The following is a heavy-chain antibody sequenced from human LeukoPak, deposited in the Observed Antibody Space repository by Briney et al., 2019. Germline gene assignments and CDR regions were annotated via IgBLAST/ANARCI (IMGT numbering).Heavy chain of an antibody. CDR3: ARDLRPLSGDWHAGDY. Sequence: GRSLRLSCAASGFTFSSYDIHWVRQAPGKGLEWVAVISYEGSTKYYADSVKGRFTISRDNSKNTLYLQMNSLRPEDTAVYYCARDLRPLSGDWHAGDYWGQGTLVTVSS. V-gene: IGHV3-30-3*01. CDR1: GFTFSSYD. J-gene: IGHJ4*02. CDR2: ISYEGSTK. D-gene: IGHD2-21*02.